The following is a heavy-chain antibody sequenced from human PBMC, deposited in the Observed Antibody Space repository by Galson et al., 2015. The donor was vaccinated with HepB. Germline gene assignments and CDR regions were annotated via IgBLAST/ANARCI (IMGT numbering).Heavy chain of an antibody. CDR1: GFTLSSYG. CDR3: ARDDCSTTSCYAY. V-gene: IGHV3-33*01. J-gene: IGHJ4*02. CDR2: IWYDGSNK. Sequence: SLRLSCAASGFTLSSYGFHWVRQAPGKGLEWVAVIWYDGSNKYYADSVKGRFTISRDNSKNTLYLQMNSLRGEDTAVYYCARDDCSTTSCYAYWGQGTLVTVSS. D-gene: IGHD2-2*01.